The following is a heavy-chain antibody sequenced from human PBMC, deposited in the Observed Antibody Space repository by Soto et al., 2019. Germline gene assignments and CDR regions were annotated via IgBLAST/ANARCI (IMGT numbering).Heavy chain of an antibody. V-gene: IGHV1-69*01. CDR3: ARDRTGVFSDAFDI. D-gene: IGHD2-8*01. CDR2: IIPIFGTA. J-gene: IGHJ3*02. Sequence: QVQLVQSGAEVTKPGSSVKVSCKASGGTFSSYAISWVRQAPGQGIEWTGGIIPIFGTANYAQKFQVRVTSSADESKSTAYMELSSLRSEDTAVYYCARDRTGVFSDAFDICGQGTMVTVSS. CDR1: GGTFSSYA.